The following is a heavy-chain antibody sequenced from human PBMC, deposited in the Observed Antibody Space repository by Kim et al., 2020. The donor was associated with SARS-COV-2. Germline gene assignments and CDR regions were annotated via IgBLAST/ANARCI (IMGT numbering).Heavy chain of an antibody. V-gene: IGHV3-73*01. CDR1: GFSLSASA. D-gene: IGHD1-26*01. CDR3: YRVGPPDY. CDR2: VRSKANKYAT. J-gene: IGHJ4*02. Sequence: GGSLRLSCSASGFSLSASAIHWVRQASGKGLEWVGRVRSKANKYATDYAASVKGRFSISTDDSKNTAYLQMNSLKTDDTAMYYCYRVGPPDYWGQGTLVTVSS.